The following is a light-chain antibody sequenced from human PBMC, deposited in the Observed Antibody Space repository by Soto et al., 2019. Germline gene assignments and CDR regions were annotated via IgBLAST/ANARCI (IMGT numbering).Light chain of an antibody. CDR3: CSYAGGFALV. Sequence: QSALTQPRSVSGSPGQSVTISCTGTTSDVGGYNYVSWYQQHPGKAPKFILYDVSKRPSGVPDRFSGSKSGNTASLTISGLQAEDEAEYYCCSYAGGFALVFGGGTKLTVL. V-gene: IGLV2-11*01. CDR1: TSDVGGYNY. CDR2: DVS. J-gene: IGLJ3*02.